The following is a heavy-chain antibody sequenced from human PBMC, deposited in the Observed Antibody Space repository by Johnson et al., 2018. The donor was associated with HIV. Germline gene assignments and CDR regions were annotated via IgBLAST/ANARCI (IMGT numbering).Heavy chain of an antibody. CDR2: IWYDGSNK. D-gene: IGHD3-16*02. CDR3: STDQAGDYVWGSYRYAFDI. V-gene: IGHV3-33*01. CDR1: GFTFDTYG. Sequence: QVQLVESGGGVVQPGRSLRLSCAASGFTFDTYGMHWVRQAPGKGLEWVAVIWYDGSNKYYADSVKGRFTISRDNSKNTLYLQMNSLKTEDTAVYFCSTDQAGDYVWGSYRYAFDIWGQGTMVTVSS. J-gene: IGHJ3*02.